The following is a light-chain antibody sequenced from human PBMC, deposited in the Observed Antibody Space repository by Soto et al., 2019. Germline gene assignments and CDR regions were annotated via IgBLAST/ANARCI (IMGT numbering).Light chain of an antibody. CDR2: DVK. CDR3: SSYISSSSVI. CDR1: SSDVGAYDY. J-gene: IGLJ2*01. V-gene: IGLV2-14*01. Sequence: QSALTQPASVSGSPGQSIAISCTGTSSDVGAYDYVSWYQQRPGKAPKLMIYDVKYRPSGVSNRFSGSKSGNTASLTISGLQAEDEADYYCSSYISSSSVIFGGGTKLTVL.